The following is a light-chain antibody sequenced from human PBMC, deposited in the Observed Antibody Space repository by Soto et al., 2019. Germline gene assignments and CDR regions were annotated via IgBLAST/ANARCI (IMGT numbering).Light chain of an antibody. Sequence: QSVLTQPPSVSGAPGQTVTISCTGSSSNIGAGFDVHWYQQLPGEAPKLLIYGNTNRPSGVPDRFSGSKSGTSASLAITGLQVEDAADYYCQSFDSSLSGYVFGIGTKVTVL. V-gene: IGLV1-40*01. CDR1: SSNIGAGFD. CDR3: QSFDSSLSGYV. CDR2: GNT. J-gene: IGLJ1*01.